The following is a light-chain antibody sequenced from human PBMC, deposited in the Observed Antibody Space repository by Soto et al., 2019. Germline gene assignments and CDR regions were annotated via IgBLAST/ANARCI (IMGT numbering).Light chain of an antibody. Sequence: DIQMTQSPSSLSASVGDRVTITCRASQSISSYLNWYQQKPGKAPKLLIYAASSLQSGVPSRFSGSGSGTDFTLTISSLQPQDFATYYCQQSYSTWITFGQGTPLQIK. CDR1: QSISSY. CDR3: QQSYSTWIT. J-gene: IGKJ5*01. V-gene: IGKV1-39*01. CDR2: AAS.